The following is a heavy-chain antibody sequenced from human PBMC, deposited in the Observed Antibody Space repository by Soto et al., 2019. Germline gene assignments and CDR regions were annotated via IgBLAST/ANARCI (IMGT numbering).Heavy chain of an antibody. CDR3: ARRYGGTIDY. CDR1: GGSMFSYY. J-gene: IGHJ4*02. D-gene: IGHD4-17*01. V-gene: IGHV4-59*08. Sequence: PSETLSLTCTVSGGSMFSYYWSWIRQPPGRGLEWIGFIYYSGSTNYNPSLKSRVTISVDTSKNQFSLKLSSVTAADTAVYYCARRYGGTIDYWGQGTLVTVSS. CDR2: IYYSGST.